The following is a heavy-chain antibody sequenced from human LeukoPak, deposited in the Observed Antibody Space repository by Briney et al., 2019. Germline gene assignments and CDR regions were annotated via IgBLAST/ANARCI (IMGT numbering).Heavy chain of an antibody. Sequence: GASVKVSCKTSGGTFNNYAISWVRRAPGQGLEWMGRIIPILRIPDYAQNFQGRVTISADKSTSTAYMELSSLKSEDTAVYYCARSGGSSWYVSMYYWGQGTLVTVSS. J-gene: IGHJ4*02. V-gene: IGHV1-69*04. CDR1: GGTFNNYA. CDR3: ARSGGSSWYVSMYY. CDR2: IIPILRIP. D-gene: IGHD6-13*01.